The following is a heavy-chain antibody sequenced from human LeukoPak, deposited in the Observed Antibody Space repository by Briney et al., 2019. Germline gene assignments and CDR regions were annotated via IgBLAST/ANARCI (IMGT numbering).Heavy chain of an antibody. CDR1: GYTFTSYD. V-gene: IGHV1-18*01. CDR3: ARDGPPYCSGGSCYYVA. D-gene: IGHD2-15*01. CDR2: ISAYNGNT. J-gene: IGHJ5*02. Sequence: ASVKVSCKASGYTFTSYDISWVRQAPGQGLEWMGWISAYNGNTNYAQKLQGRVTMTTDTSTSTAYMELMSLRSDDTAVYYCARDGPPYCSGGSCYYVAWGQGTLVTVSS.